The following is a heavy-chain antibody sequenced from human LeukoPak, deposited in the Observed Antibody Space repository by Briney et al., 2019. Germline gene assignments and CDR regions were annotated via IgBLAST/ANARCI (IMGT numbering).Heavy chain of an antibody. CDR2: IYYSGST. D-gene: IGHD6-25*01. V-gene: IGHV4-30-4*08. J-gene: IGHJ4*02. CDR3: ATPPPRYSSGPFDY. Sequence: SETLSLTCTVSGGSISSGSYYWSWIRQPPGKGLEWIGYIYYSGSTYYNPSLKSRVTISVDTSKNQFSLKLSSVTAADTAVYYCATPPPRYSSGPFDYWGQGTLVTVSS. CDR1: GGSISSGSYY.